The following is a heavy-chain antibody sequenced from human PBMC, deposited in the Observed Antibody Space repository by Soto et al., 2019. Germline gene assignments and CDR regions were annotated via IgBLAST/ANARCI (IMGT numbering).Heavy chain of an antibody. J-gene: IGHJ5*02. CDR2: INAHSGGT. Sequence: ASVKVSCKASGFSFTGYYIHWLRQAPGQGLEWMGWINAHSGGTEYAQKFQGRVTLTRDTSISTAYMTLSSLRSDDTAIYYCAKDLTRQIVYWLEPWGQVTQVNVS. CDR3: AKDLTRQIVYWLEP. V-gene: IGHV1-2*02. D-gene: IGHD3-16*02. CDR1: GFSFTGYY.